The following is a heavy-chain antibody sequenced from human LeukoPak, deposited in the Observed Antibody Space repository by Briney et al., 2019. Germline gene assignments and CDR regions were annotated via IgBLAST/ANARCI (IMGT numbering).Heavy chain of an antibody. D-gene: IGHD3-10*01. CDR1: GFTFSNAW. CDR3: AKDLWFQPQESY. J-gene: IGHJ4*02. Sequence: PGGSLRLSCAASGFTFSNAWMSWVRQAPGKGLEWVGRIKSKTDGGTTDYAAPVKGRFTISRDDSKNTLYLQMNSLRAEDTAVYYCAKDLWFQPQESYWGQGTLVTVSS. CDR2: IKSKTDGGTT. V-gene: IGHV3-15*01.